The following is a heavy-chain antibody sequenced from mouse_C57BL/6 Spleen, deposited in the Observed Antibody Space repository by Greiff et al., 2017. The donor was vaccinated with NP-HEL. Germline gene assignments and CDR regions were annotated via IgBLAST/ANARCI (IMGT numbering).Heavy chain of an antibody. J-gene: IGHJ2*01. Sequence: EVQLVESGPGLVKPSQSLSLTCSVTGYSITSGYYWNWIRQFPGNKLEWMGYISYDGSNNYNPSLKNRISITRDTSKNQFFLKLNSVTTEDTATYYCARASFGTDFDYWGQGTTLTVSS. CDR1: GYSITSGYY. CDR2: ISYDGSN. CDR3: ARASFGTDFDY. V-gene: IGHV3-6*01. D-gene: IGHD2-10*02.